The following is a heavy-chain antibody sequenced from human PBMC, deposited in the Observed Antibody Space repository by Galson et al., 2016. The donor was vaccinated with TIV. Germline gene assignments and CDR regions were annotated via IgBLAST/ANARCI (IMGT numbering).Heavy chain of an antibody. Sequence: SLRLSCAASVLSFSSYPMHWVRQAPGKGLEYVALISDDGNNKQYADSVKGRFTISRDNSKKTLLLQMNSLRAEDTAVYYCARSPSSGYFLFEYWGQGTLVTVSS. CDR3: ARSPSSGYFLFEY. J-gene: IGHJ4*02. V-gene: IGHV3-30-3*01. D-gene: IGHD3-22*01. CDR1: VLSFSSYP. CDR2: ISDDGNNK.